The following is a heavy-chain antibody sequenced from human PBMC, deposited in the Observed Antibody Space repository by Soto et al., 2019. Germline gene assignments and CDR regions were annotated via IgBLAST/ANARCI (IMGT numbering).Heavy chain of an antibody. CDR1: GFTFSSYG. V-gene: IGHV3-33*06. CDR2: IWYDGSNK. CDR3: AKDTSPIVGASQLYYYYGMDV. D-gene: IGHD1-26*01. J-gene: IGHJ6*02. Sequence: PGGSLRLSCAASGFTFSSYGMHWVRQAPGKGLEWVAVIWYDGSNKYYADSVKGRFTISRDNSKNTLYVQMKSLRADDTAVYYCAKDTSPIVGASQLYYYYGMDVWGQGTTVTVSS.